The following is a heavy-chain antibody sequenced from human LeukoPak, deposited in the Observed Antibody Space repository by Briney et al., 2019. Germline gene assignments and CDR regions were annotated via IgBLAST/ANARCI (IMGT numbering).Heavy chain of an antibody. D-gene: IGHD2-2*01. J-gene: IGHJ5*02. CDR3: ARGGVVAAANNWFDP. Sequence: SETLSLTCTASGGSISSGNYYWSWIRQPAREGLEWIGRMYTSGSTNYNPSLKSRVTISIDTSKNQFSLNLSSVTAADTAVYYCARGGVVAAANNWFDPWGQGTLVTVSS. CDR1: GGSISSGNYY. V-gene: IGHV4-61*02. CDR2: MYTSGST.